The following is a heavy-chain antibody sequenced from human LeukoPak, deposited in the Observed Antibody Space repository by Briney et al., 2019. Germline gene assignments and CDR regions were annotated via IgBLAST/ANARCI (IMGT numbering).Heavy chain of an antibody. V-gene: IGHV3-48*03. D-gene: IGHD6-13*01. CDR2: ISSSGSPI. Sequence: GGSLRLSCAASGFTFSSYEMNWVRQAPGKGLEWVSYISSSGSPIKYADSVKGRFTISRDNAKNSLYLQMNSLRVEDTAVYYCARPAGSNWYYFGYWAKEPWSPSPQ. CDR3: ARPAGSNWYYFGY. J-gene: IGHJ4*01. CDR1: GFTFSSYE.